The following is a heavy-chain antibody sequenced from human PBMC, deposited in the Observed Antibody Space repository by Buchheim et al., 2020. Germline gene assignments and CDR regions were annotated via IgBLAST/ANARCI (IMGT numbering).Heavy chain of an antibody. D-gene: IGHD1-26*01. CDR3: ARGSDSGSYQPFDY. CDR2: ISSSSSTI. CDR1: GFTFSSYS. Sequence: EVQLVESGGGLVQPGGSLRLSCAASGFTFSSYSMNWVRQAPGKGLEWVSYISSSSSTIYYADSVKARFTISRDNAKNSLYLQMNSLRAEDTAVYYCARGSDSGSYQPFDYWGQGTL. J-gene: IGHJ4*02. V-gene: IGHV3-48*04.